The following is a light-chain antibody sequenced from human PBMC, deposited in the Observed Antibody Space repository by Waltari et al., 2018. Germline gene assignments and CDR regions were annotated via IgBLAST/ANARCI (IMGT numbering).Light chain of an antibody. CDR1: QSVSSNY. J-gene: IGKJ2*01. V-gene: IGKV3-20*01. CDR2: GAS. Sequence: EIVLTQSPGTLSLSLGERATLSCRASQSVSSNYLAWYQQKPGQAPRLLIYGASNRATGIPDRFSGSGSGTDFTLTISRLEPEDFAVYYCHQCGNSPYTFGQGTKLEI. CDR3: HQCGNSPYT.